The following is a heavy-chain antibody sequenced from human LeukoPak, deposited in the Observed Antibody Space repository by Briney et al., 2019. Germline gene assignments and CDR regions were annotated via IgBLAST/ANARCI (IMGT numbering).Heavy chain of an antibody. Sequence: ASVKVSCKASGYTFTSYDINWVRQATGQGLEWMGWMNPNSGNTGYAQKFQGRVTMTRNTSISTAYMELSSLRSEDTAVYYCARGQKILKTRYIAAAGTERYFQHWGQGTLVTVSS. CDR1: GYTFTSYD. CDR3: ARGQKILKTRYIAAAGTERYFQH. CDR2: MNPNSGNT. V-gene: IGHV1-8*01. J-gene: IGHJ1*01. D-gene: IGHD6-13*01.